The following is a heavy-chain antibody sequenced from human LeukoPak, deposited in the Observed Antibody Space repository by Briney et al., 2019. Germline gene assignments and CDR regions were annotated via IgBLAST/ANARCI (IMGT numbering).Heavy chain of an antibody. V-gene: IGHV4-39*01. CDR3: ARRGFDY. CDR1: GGSISSSSYY. CDR2: IYYSGST. J-gene: IGHJ4*02. Sequence: SETLSLTCTVSGGSISSSSYYWGWIRQPPGKGLEWIGSIYYSGSTYYNPSLKSRVTISVDASKNQFSLKLSSVTAADTAVYYCARRGFDYWGQGTLVTVSS.